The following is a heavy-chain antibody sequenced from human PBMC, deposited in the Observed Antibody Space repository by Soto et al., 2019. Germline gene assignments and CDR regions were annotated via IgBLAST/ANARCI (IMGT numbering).Heavy chain of an antibody. D-gene: IGHD3-16*01. CDR3: AKSAGVWGVYYSDS. Sequence: EVQLLESGGGLVQPGGSLRLSCAASGFTFSSYAMSWVRQAPGKGPEWVSAISGSGGSTYYADSVKGRFTISRDNSQNTVYLQMDSLRAEDTAVYHWAKSAGVWGVYYSDSWGQGTQVTVSS. CDR1: GFTFSSYA. J-gene: IGHJ4*02. V-gene: IGHV3-23*01. CDR2: ISGSGGST.